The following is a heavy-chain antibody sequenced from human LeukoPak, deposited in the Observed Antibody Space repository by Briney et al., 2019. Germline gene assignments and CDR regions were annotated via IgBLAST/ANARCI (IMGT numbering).Heavy chain of an antibody. Sequence: GSVKVSCKAFNYTFTSYGISWVRQAPGKGLEWMAWISPYNGKTIYAEKYQGRVTLTTETSTDTAFMELTSLTSDDTAVYYCARDLSQLNYWGQGTLVSVSS. CDR1: NYTFTSYG. D-gene: IGHD5-24*01. J-gene: IGHJ4*02. V-gene: IGHV1-18*01. CDR2: ISPYNGKT. CDR3: ARDLSQLNY.